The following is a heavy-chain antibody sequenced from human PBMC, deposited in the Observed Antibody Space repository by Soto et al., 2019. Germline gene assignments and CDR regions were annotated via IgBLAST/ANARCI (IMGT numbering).Heavy chain of an antibody. CDR3: TTREPGIAAAGPIPQTYYYGMDV. CDR1: GFTFSNAW. V-gene: IGHV3-15*01. D-gene: IGHD6-13*01. CDR2: IKSKTDGGTT. Sequence: EVQLVESGGGLVKPGGSLRLSCAASGFTFSNAWMSWVRQAPGKGLEWVGRIKSKTDGGTTDYAAPVKGRFTISRDDSKNTLYLQMNSLKTEDTAVYYCTTREPGIAAAGPIPQTYYYGMDVWGQGTTVTVSS. J-gene: IGHJ6*02.